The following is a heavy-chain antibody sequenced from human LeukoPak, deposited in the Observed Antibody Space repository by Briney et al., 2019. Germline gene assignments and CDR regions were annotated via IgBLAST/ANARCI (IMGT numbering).Heavy chain of an antibody. J-gene: IGHJ4*02. CDR3: AKGSVVITLPSDY. V-gene: IGHV3-23*01. D-gene: IGHD3-22*01. Sequence: PGGSLRLSCAASGFTFSSYGMSWVRQAPGKGLEWVSAISGSGGSTYYADSVKGRFTISRDNSKNTLFLQMNSLRAEDTAVYYCAKGSVVITLPSDYWGQGTLVTVSS. CDR2: ISGSGGST. CDR1: GFTFSSYG.